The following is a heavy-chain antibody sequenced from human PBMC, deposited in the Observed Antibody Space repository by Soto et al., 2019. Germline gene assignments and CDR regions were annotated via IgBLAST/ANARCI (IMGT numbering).Heavy chain of an antibody. CDR1: GYSFTSYW. CDR2: IYPGDSDT. V-gene: IGHV5-51*01. D-gene: IGHD3-22*01. CDR3: AFPTDRGKYYYGMDV. Sequence: GESLKISCKGSGYSFTSYWIGWVRPMPGKGLECMGIIYPGDSDTRYSPSFQGQVTISADKSINTAYLQWSSLKASDTAMYYCAFPTDRGKYYYGMDVWRQGTTVTVSS. J-gene: IGHJ6*02.